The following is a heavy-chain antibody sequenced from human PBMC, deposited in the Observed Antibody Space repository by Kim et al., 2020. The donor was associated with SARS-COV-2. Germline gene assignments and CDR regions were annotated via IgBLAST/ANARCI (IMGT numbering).Heavy chain of an antibody. J-gene: IGHJ4*02. CDR2: IYSGGST. CDR1: GFTVSTTY. Sequence: GGSLRLSCSASGFTVSTTYMSWVRQAPGKGLEWVSVIYSGGSTYYADSVKGRFTISRDNSKNTLYLQMHSLRAEDTAVYYCAREAPVGTGTFDYWGQGTL. CDR3: AREAPVGTGTFDY. D-gene: IGHD6-13*01. V-gene: IGHV3-66*01.